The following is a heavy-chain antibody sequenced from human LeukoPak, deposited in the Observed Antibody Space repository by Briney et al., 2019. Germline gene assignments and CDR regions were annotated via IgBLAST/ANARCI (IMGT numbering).Heavy chain of an antibody. CDR3: ARDPDYYYDSSGYYDY. CDR1: GFTFSGYW. V-gene: IGHV3-7*01. CDR2: IKQDGSEK. J-gene: IGHJ4*02. D-gene: IGHD3-22*01. Sequence: PGGSLRLSCAASGFTFSGYWMSWVRQAPGKGLEWVANIKQDGSEKYYVDSVKGRFTISRDNAKNSLYLQMNGLRAEDTAVYYCARDPDYYYDSSGYYDYWGQGTLVTVSS.